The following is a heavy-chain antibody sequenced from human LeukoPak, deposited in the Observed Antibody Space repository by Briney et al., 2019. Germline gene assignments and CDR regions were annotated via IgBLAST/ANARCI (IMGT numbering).Heavy chain of an antibody. J-gene: IGHJ4*02. CDR2: IYPGDSDT. Sequence: GESLKISCKGSGYSFTNYWIGWVRQMPGKGLEWMGIIYPGDSDTRYSPSFQGQVTISADKSISTAYLQWSSLKASDTAMYYCARLGDYDFWSGYYGNFDYWGQGTLVTVSS. CDR3: ARLGDYDFWSGYYGNFDY. D-gene: IGHD3-3*01. V-gene: IGHV5-51*01. CDR1: GYSFTNYW.